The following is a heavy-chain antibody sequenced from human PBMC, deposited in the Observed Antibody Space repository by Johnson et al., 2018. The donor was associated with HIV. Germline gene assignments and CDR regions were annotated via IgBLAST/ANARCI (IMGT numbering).Heavy chain of an antibody. J-gene: IGHJ3*02. V-gene: IGHV3-7*05. CDR1: GFSISSYW. D-gene: IGHD2-15*01. CDR2: IQQTGSAE. Sequence: VQLVESGGGLVQPGGSLRLSCAASGFSISSYWMSWVRQAPGKGLEWLANIQQTGSAEYYGDSVRGRFTISRDNAKNSLYLQMNSLRAEDTAFYYCARVLIVVVVGAEIDAFDIWGQGTMVTVSS. CDR3: ARVLIVVVVGAEIDAFDI.